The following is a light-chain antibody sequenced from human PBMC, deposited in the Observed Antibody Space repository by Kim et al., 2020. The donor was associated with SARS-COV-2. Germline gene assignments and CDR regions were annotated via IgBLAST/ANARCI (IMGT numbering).Light chain of an antibody. CDR3: QQYKSYKGT. V-gene: IGKV1-5*01. J-gene: IGKJ1*01. CDR2: DAS. Sequence: ASVGDRVTITCQASQSIGYWLAWYQQKPGKAPKLLIYDASSLESGVPSSFSGSGSGTEFTLTISSLQPDDFATYFCQQYKSYKGTFGQGTKVDIK. CDR1: QSIGYW.